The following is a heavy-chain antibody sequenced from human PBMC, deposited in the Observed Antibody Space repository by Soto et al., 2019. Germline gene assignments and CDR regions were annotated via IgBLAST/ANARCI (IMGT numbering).Heavy chain of an antibody. CDR3: ARGDSSASYYFDY. D-gene: IGHD3-22*01. J-gene: IGHJ4*02. V-gene: IGHV1-46*01. CDR1: GYSFSSNY. Sequence: ASVKVSCKASGYSFSSNYIHWVRQAPGQGLEWMGIIKPSGGFTTYAQKFRGRVTMTRDTPTNTVYMELSSLRSEDTAVYYCARGDSSASYYFDYWGQGTLVTVSS. CDR2: IKPSGGFT.